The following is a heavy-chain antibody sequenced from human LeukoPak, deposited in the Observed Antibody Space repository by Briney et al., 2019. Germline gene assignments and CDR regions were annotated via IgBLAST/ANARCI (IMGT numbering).Heavy chain of an antibody. CDR1: GFTFSSYS. CDR3: ARDVEPRGSFPTYYYYYGMDV. V-gene: IGHV3-21*01. D-gene: IGHD1-26*01. J-gene: IGHJ6*02. CDR2: ISSSSSSI. Sequence: GGSLRLSCAASGFTFSSYSMNWVRQAPGKGLEWVSSISSSSSSIYYADSVKGRFTISRDNAKNSLFLQMNSLRAEDTAVYYCARDVEPRGSFPTYYYYYGMDVWAQGTTVTVSS.